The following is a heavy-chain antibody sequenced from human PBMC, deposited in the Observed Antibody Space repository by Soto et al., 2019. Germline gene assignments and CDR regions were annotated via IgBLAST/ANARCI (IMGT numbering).Heavy chain of an antibody. J-gene: IGHJ2*01. CDR3: ARLRRGIAVAGKKNWYFDL. Sequence: QVQLQESGPGLVKPSETLSLTCTVSGGSISSYYWSWIRQPPGKGLEWIGYIYYSGSTNYNPSLKSRVTISVDTSKNQFSLKLSSVTAADTAVYYCARLRRGIAVAGKKNWYFDLWGRGTLVTVSS. V-gene: IGHV4-59*08. CDR2: IYYSGST. D-gene: IGHD6-19*01. CDR1: GGSISSYY.